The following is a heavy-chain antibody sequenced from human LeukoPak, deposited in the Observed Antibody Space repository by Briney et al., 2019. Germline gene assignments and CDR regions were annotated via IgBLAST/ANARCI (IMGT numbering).Heavy chain of an antibody. CDR3: SRGGWSHNNWYFDL. Sequence: GGSLRLSCAASGFTFSSYDMHWVRQATGKGLERVSAFGTAGDTYYPDSVKGRFTISRENAKNSLYLQMNSLRVGDTAVYYCSRGGWSHNNWYFDLWGRGTLVTVSS. D-gene: IGHD6-19*01. CDR2: FGTAGDT. CDR1: GFTFSSYD. J-gene: IGHJ2*01. V-gene: IGHV3-13*04.